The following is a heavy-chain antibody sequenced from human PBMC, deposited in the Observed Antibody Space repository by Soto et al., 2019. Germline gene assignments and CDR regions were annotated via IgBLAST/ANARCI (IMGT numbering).Heavy chain of an antibody. CDR1: GGSISSGGYS. V-gene: IGHV4-30-2*01. D-gene: IGHD4-17*01. J-gene: IGHJ4*02. CDR3: EGGNGAYGDY. CDR2: IYHSGST. Sequence: SETLSLTCAVSGGSISSGGYSWSWIRQPPGKGLEWIGYIYHSGSTYYNPSLKSRVTISVDRSKNQFSLKLSSVTAADTAVYYCEGGNGAYGDYWTQRTLVPVSS.